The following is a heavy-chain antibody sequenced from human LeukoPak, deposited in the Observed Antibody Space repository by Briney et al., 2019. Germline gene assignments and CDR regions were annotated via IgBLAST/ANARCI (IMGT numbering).Heavy chain of an antibody. CDR1: GCTFSSYG. J-gene: IGHJ4*02. Sequence: GGSLRLSCEASGCTFSSYGMHWVRQAPGKGLEWVAFIRYDVSNKYYADSVKGRFTISRDKSKNTMYLQMNSLRAEDTAVYYCAKDLEETTFGINSGNFDYWGQGTLVTVSS. CDR3: AKDLEETTFGINSGNFDY. CDR2: IRYDVSNK. V-gene: IGHV3-30*02. D-gene: IGHD1-1*01.